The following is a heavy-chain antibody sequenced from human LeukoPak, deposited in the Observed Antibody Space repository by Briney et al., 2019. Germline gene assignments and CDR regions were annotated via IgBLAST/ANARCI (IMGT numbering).Heavy chain of an antibody. J-gene: IGHJ1*01. CDR3: ARDGLGPQH. CDR2: IYYSGST. D-gene: IGHD3-10*01. Sequence: SETLSLTCTVSGGSISSYYWSWIRQPPGKGLEWIGYIYYSGSTNYNPSLKSRVTISVDTSKNQFSLNLSSVTAADTAVYYCARDGLGPQHWGQGTLVTVSS. V-gene: IGHV4-59*01. CDR1: GGSISSYY.